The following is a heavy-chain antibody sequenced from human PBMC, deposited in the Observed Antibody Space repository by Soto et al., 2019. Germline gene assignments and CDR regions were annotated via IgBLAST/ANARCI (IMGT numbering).Heavy chain of an antibody. CDR1: GFRLSNHF. CDR2: IKEDGREK. V-gene: IGHV3-7*03. Sequence: EMQLVESGGGLVQPGGSLRLSCVASGFRLSNHFMNWVRQAPGKGLEWVATIKEDGREKYYVESVEGRFTISRDNAKNSLYVEVSNVRDGDTAVYYCARPRFRGMDVWGQGTTVTVSS. D-gene: IGHD3-10*01. J-gene: IGHJ6*02. CDR3: ARPRFRGMDV.